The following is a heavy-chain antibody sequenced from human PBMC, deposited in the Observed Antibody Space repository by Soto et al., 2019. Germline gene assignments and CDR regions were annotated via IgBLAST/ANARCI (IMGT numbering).Heavy chain of an antibody. J-gene: IGHJ6*02. D-gene: IGHD2-15*01. CDR2: ISYDGSNK. V-gene: IGHV3-30-3*01. CDR1: GFTFSSYA. CDR3: ARGGGAATVDYYYGMDV. Sequence: GGSLRLSCSASGFTFSSYAMHWVRQAPGKGLEWVAVISYDGSNKYYADSVKGRFTISRDNSKNTLYLKMNSLRAEDTAVYYCARGGGAATVDYYYGMDVWGQGTPVTVSS.